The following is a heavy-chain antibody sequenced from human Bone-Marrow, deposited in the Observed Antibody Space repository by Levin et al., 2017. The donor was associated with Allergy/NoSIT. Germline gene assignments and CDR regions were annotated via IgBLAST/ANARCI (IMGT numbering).Heavy chain of an antibody. D-gene: IGHD3-3*01. V-gene: IGHV3-30-3*01. Sequence: PGGSLRLSCAASGFTFSSYAMHWVRQAPGKGLEWVAVILYDGSNKYYADSVKGRFTISRDNSKNTLYLQMNSLRAEDTAVYYCARQAYDFWSGYYTQKYYFDYWGQGTLVTVSS. J-gene: IGHJ4*02. CDR3: ARQAYDFWSGYYTQKYYFDY. CDR1: GFTFSSYA. CDR2: ILYDGSNK.